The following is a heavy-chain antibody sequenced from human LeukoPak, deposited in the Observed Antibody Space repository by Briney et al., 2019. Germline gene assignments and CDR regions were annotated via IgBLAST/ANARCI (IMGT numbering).Heavy chain of an antibody. Sequence: GGSLRLSCSASGFTFDNYGMSWVRQAPGKGLEWVAGLTWSGDSTGYADSVNGRFTISRDNATDSLYLQMNSLSTEDTALSFCARDNYYDSSGYYGLGYWGQGTLVTVSS. CDR2: LTWSGDST. CDR1: GFTFDNYG. D-gene: IGHD3-22*01. J-gene: IGHJ4*02. V-gene: IGHV3-20*04. CDR3: ARDNYYDSSGYYGLGY.